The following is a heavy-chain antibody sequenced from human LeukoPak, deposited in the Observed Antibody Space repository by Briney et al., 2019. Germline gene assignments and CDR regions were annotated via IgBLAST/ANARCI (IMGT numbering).Heavy chain of an antibody. CDR2: ISGSGGSA. V-gene: IGHV3-23*01. J-gene: IGHJ4*02. CDR1: GFTFSSYA. CDR3: AKGLVPAAVSALDY. D-gene: IGHD2-2*01. Sequence: PGGSLRLSCAASGFTFSSYAMSWVRQAPGKGLEWVSAISGSGGSAYYADSVKGRFTISRDNSKNMLYLQMNSLRAEDTAVYHCAKGLVPAAVSALDYWGQGTLVTVSS.